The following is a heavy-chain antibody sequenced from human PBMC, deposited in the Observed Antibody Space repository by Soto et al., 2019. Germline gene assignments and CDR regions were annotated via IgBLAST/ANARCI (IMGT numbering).Heavy chain of an antibody. Sequence: EIQLVESGGGLVQPGGSLRLSCVASGFTFSNYWMSWVRQAPGKGLEWVANIKEDGRVEYYVDSVEGRFTISRDNDKNSLYLQMNSLRDEDTAVFYSARDRPYCSPTSCSALWGYMDVWGKGTTVTVSS. CDR3: ARDRPYCSPTSCSALWGYMDV. D-gene: IGHD2-2*01. CDR1: GFTFSNYW. J-gene: IGHJ6*03. V-gene: IGHV3-7*01. CDR2: IKEDGRVE.